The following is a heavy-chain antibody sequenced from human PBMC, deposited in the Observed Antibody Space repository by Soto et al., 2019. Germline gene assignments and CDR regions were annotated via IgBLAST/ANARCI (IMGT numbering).Heavy chain of an antibody. CDR3: ARVCGGDCHQGLDV. Sequence: SVFDGKSVDLGGYRISKNKHPEKGLEWIGYIYYSGSTYYNPSLKSRVTISVDTSKNQFSLKLSSVTAADTVVFYCARVCGGDCHQGLDVRGHGTTVPVS. J-gene: IGHJ6*02. V-gene: IGHV4-31*03. D-gene: IGHD2-21*01. CDR1: DGKSVDLGGY. CDR2: IYYSGST.